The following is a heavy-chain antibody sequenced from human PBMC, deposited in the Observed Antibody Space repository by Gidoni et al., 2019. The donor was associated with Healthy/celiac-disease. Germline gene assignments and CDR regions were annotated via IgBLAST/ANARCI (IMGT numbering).Heavy chain of an antibody. CDR1: GFPFSSYS. CDR2: ISSSSSTI. D-gene: IGHD3-3*01. Sequence: EVQLVESGGGLVQPGGSLRLSCAASGFPFSSYSMNWVRQAPGKGLEWVSYISSSSSTIYYADSVKGRFTISRDNAKNSLYLQMNSLRDEDTAVYYCARDPGFLEWLRHRGEFDYWGQGTLVTVSS. J-gene: IGHJ4*02. V-gene: IGHV3-48*02. CDR3: ARDPGFLEWLRHRGEFDY.